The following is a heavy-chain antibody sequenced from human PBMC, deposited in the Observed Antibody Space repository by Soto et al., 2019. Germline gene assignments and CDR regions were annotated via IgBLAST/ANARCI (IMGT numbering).Heavy chain of an antibody. V-gene: IGHV3-23*01. CDR3: ARTTVTKSRDY. CDR1: GFTFSSYA. J-gene: IGHJ4*02. D-gene: IGHD4-17*01. Sequence: EVQLLESGGGLVQPGGSLRLSCAASGFTFSSYAMSWVRQAPGKGLEYVSSLSASGDGTYFADSVKGRFTISRDNSKNPLDLQMSTPRVEDTALYYCARTTVTKSRDYWEEGTLVTVAS. CDR2: LSASGDGT.